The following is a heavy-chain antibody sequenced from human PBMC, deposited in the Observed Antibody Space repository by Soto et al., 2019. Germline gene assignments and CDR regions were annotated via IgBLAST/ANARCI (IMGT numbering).Heavy chain of an antibody. V-gene: IGHV1-2*04. CDR3: AKDGAHYYGMDV. Sequence: QVQLVQSGADVKKPGASVKVSCKASGYTFTGYSMHWVRQAPGQGLEWMGWINPNSGGTNYAQKFQGWVTMTRDTSNSTAYMELSRLRSDDTAVYYCAKDGAHYYGMDVWGQGTTVTVSS. J-gene: IGHJ6*02. D-gene: IGHD3-16*01. CDR2: INPNSGGT. CDR1: GYTFTGYS.